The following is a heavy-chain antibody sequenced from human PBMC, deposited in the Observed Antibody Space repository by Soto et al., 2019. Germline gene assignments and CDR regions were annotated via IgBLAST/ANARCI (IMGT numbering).Heavy chain of an antibody. CDR1: GFTFSTYA. CDR2: VNSGGST. J-gene: IGHJ2*01. D-gene: IGHD5-12*01. Sequence: EVQLLESGGDLVQPGGSLRLSCSASGFTFSTYAMTWVRLAPGRGLEWVSGVNSGGSTFFAESAKGRFSISRDSSKNKVYLQMSSLRGEDTAIYYCAKLPRGGGHGDWYFDLWGRGTLVTVSS. V-gene: IGHV3-23*01. CDR3: AKLPRGGGHGDWYFDL.